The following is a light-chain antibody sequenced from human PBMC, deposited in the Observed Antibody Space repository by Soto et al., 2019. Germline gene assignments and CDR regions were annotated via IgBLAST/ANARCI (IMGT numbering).Light chain of an antibody. V-gene: IGLV2-14*03. Sequence: QSALTQPASVSGSPGQSITISCTGTSSDVGNYNYVSWYQQHPGKAPKLMIYDVTNRPSGVSNRFSGSKSCNTASLTISGLQAEDEADYYCSSYTTRNTLNWVFGGGTKLTVL. CDR2: DVT. J-gene: IGLJ3*02. CDR1: SSDVGNYNY. CDR3: SSYTTRNTLNWV.